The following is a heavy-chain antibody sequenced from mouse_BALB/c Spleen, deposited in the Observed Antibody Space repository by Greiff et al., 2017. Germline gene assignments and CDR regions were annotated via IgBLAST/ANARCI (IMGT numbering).Heavy chain of an antibody. V-gene: IGHV1-4*02. CDR3: ARGITTASYFDY. D-gene: IGHD1-2*01. Sequence: VQLQESAAELARPGASVKMSCKASGYTFTSYTMHWVKQRPGQGLEWIGYINPSSGYTEYNQKFKDKTTLTADKSSSTAYMQLSSLTSEDSAVYYCARGITTASYFDYWGQGTTLTVSS. CDR2: INPSSGYT. CDR1: GYTFTSYT. J-gene: IGHJ2*01.